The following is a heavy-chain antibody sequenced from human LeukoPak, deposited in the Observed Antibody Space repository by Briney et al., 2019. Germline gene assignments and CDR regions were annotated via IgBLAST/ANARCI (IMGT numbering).Heavy chain of an antibody. J-gene: IGHJ4*02. CDR2: IKQDGSEK. CDR3: ARASGSTTIPTKY. V-gene: IGHV3-7*03. Sequence: GGSLRLSCAASGFTFSNYWMSWVRQDPGKGLEWVANIKQDGSEKYYVDSVKGRFTISRDNAKNSLYLQMNSLRAEDTAVYYCARASGSTTIPTKYWGQGTLVTVSS. D-gene: IGHD1-26*01. CDR1: GFTFSNYW.